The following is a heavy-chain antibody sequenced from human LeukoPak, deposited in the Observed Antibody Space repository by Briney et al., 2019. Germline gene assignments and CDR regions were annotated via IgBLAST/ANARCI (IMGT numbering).Heavy chain of an antibody. D-gene: IGHD4-17*01. CDR3: ACLRGPSDY. CDR2: ISTNSASI. Sequence: GGSLRLSCAASEFSFGSYYMTWVRQAPGKGLEWVSSISTNSASIYYADSVRGRFTISRDNPKNPLCLQIDSLTADYTAVYFCACLRGPSDYWGQGTLVTVSS. V-gene: IGHV3-21*01. CDR1: EFSFGSYY. J-gene: IGHJ4*02.